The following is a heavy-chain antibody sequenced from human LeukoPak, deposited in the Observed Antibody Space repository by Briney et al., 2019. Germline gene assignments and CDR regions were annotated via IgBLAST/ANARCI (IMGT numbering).Heavy chain of an antibody. V-gene: IGHV1-69*06. Sequence: ASVKVSCKASGGTFSSYAISWVRQAPGQGLEWMGGIIPIFGTANYAQKFQGRVTITADKSTSTAYMELSSLRSEDTAVYYCARGYTYYYGSGSSGGMDVWGQGTTVTVSS. CDR2: IIPIFGTA. CDR1: GGTFSSYA. J-gene: IGHJ6*02. D-gene: IGHD3-10*01. CDR3: ARGYTYYYGSGSSGGMDV.